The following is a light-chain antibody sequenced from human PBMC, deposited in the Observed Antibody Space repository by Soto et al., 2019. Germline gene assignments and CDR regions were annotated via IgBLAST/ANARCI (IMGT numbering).Light chain of an antibody. J-gene: IGKJ4*01. CDR1: QSLSDY. V-gene: IGKV1-39*01. CDR2: GAS. CDR3: QQSYDVRLS. Sequence: DIQMTQSPSSLSADVGDRVTITCRASQSLSDYLNWYQQKPGKAPHLLIHGASTLQSGVPSRFSGGGSGTEFTLTISSLQPEDFATYDCQQSYDVRLSFGGGTKV.